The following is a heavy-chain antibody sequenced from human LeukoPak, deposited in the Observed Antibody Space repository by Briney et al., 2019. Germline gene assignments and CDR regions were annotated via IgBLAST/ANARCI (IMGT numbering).Heavy chain of an antibody. CDR3: ARDRGYSDFYYYYYMDV. J-gene: IGHJ6*03. CDR1: GGSISSYY. V-gene: IGHV4-4*07. D-gene: IGHD5-12*01. CDR2: IYTSGST. Sequence: PSETLSLTCTVSGGSISSYYWSWIRQPPGKGLEWIGRIYTSGSTNYNPSLKSRVTMSVDTSKNQFSLKLSSVTAADTAVYYCARDRGYSDFYYYYYMDVWGKGTTVTVSS.